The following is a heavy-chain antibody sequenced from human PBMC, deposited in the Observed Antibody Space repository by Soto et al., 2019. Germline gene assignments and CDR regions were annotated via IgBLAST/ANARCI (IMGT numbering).Heavy chain of an antibody. Sequence: EVQLLESGGGLVQPGGSMRLSCAASGFTFSSYAMSWVRQAPGKGLEWVSAISGSGGSTYYADSVKGRFTNSRDNSKNPLYLQMIRLRAEDTAVYYCAKERQQLAKLGAHWFDPWGQGTLGHRLL. CDR1: GFTFSSYA. CDR2: ISGSGGST. CDR3: AKERQQLAKLGAHWFDP. V-gene: IGHV3-23*01. D-gene: IGHD6-13*01. J-gene: IGHJ5*02.